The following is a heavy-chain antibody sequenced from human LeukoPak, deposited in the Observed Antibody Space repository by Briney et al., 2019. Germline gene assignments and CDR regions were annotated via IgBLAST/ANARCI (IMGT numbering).Heavy chain of an antibody. CDR2: IKKDGSEK. Sequence: QAGGSLRLSCAASGFTFSSYWMFWVRQPPGKGPEWVATIKKDGSEKDYVDSVKGRFTISRDNAENSLSLQMNSLRGDDTAIYYCVGGSGWLFDYWGQGTLVTGSS. CDR1: GFTFSSYW. D-gene: IGHD6-19*01. J-gene: IGHJ4*02. V-gene: IGHV3-7*01. CDR3: VGGSGWLFDY.